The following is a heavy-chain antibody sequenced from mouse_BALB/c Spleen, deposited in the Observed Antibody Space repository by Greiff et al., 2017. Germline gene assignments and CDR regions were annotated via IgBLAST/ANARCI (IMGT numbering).Heavy chain of an antibody. Sequence: EVKLQESGGGLVKPGGSLKLSCAASGFTFSSYAMSWVRQTPEKRLEWVASISSGGSTYYPDSVKGRFTISRDNARNILYLQMSSLRSEDTAMYYCARKGNGNYVWFAYWGQGTLVTVSA. CDR3: ARKGNGNYVWFAY. CDR2: ISSGGST. V-gene: IGHV5-6-5*01. J-gene: IGHJ3*01. D-gene: IGHD2-1*01. CDR1: GFTFSSYA.